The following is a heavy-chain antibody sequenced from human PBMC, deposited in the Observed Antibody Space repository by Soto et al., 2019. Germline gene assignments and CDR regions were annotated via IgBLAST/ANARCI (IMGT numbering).Heavy chain of an antibody. J-gene: IGHJ5*02. CDR2: INPNSGGT. CDR1: GYTFTGYY. D-gene: IGHD2-2*01. CDR3: ARGFRCSSTSCYAPWFDP. Sequence: ASVKVSCKASGYTFTGYYMHWVRQAPGQRLEWMGWINPNSGGTNYAQKFQGWVTMTSDTSISTAYMELSRLRSDDTAVYYCARGFRCSSTSCYAPWFDPWGQGTLVTVSS. V-gene: IGHV1-2*04.